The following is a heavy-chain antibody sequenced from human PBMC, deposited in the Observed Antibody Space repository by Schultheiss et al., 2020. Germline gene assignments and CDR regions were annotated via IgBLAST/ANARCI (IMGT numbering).Heavy chain of an antibody. D-gene: IGHD3-3*01. CDR3: ARGLHYDFWSGYYYYGMDV. Sequence: WGSLRLSCAASGFTFSSYSMNWVRQAPGKGLEWVSSISSSSSYIYYADSVKGRFTISRDNAKNSLYLQMNSLRAEDTAVYYCARGLHYDFWSGYYYYGMDVWGQGTTVTVSS. CDR2: ISSSSSYI. CDR1: GFTFSSYS. V-gene: IGHV3-21*01. J-gene: IGHJ6*02.